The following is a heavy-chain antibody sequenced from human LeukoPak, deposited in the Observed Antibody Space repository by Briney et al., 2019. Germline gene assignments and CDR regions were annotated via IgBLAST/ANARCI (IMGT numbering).Heavy chain of an antibody. CDR3: AKASPGIAAAGPDY. Sequence: GGSLRLSCAASGFTFSIFGMHWVRQAPGKGLEWVAVISYDGSNKYYADSVKGRFAISRDNSKNTLYPQMNSLRAEDTALYYCAKASPGIAAAGPDYWGQGALVTVSS. CDR1: GFTFSIFG. D-gene: IGHD6-13*01. V-gene: IGHV3-30*18. CDR2: ISYDGSNK. J-gene: IGHJ4*02.